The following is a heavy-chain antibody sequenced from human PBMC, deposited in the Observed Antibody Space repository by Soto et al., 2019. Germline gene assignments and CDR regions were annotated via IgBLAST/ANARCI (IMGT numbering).Heavy chain of an antibody. J-gene: IGHJ4*02. CDR1: GYTFTSYG. Sequence: QVHLVQSGAEVKKPGASVKVSFKCSGYTFTSYGITWVRQAPGQGLEWMGWISAHIDNTEYAQKLQGRVTVTSDTSTSTSYMELRSLRSDDTAVYYCARGRYGDYWGQGALVTVSS. V-gene: IGHV1-18*01. CDR2: ISAHIDNT. CDR3: ARGRYGDY. D-gene: IGHD1-1*01.